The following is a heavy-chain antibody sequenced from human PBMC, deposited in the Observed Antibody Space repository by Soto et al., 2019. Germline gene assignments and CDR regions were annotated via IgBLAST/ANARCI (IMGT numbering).Heavy chain of an antibody. CDR1: GFTFSSYG. CDR3: ARDSPQLLIDY. CDR2: IWYDGSNK. D-gene: IGHD2-21*01. V-gene: IGHV3-33*01. Sequence: QVQLVESGGGVVQPGRSLRLSCAASGFTFSSYGMHWVRQAPGKGLEWVAVIWYDGSNKYYADSVKGRFTISRDNSKNTLYLQMNILRAEDTAVYYCARDSPQLLIDYWGQGTLVTVSS. J-gene: IGHJ4*02.